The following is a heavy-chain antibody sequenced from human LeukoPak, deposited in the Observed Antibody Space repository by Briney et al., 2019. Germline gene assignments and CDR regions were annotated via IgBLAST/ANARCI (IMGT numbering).Heavy chain of an antibody. CDR3: AREEAIAAGGTFFDY. CDR2: ISGNGDKI. J-gene: IGHJ4*02. V-gene: IGHV3-23*01. Sequence: QAGGSLRLSCAASGFTFSNYATSWVRQAPGKGLEWVSGISGNGDKIYYADSVKGRFTISRDNSKSTLHLQMNSLRGEDTAVYYCAREEAIAAGGTFFDYWGQGTLVTVSS. CDR1: GFTFSNYA. D-gene: IGHD6-13*01.